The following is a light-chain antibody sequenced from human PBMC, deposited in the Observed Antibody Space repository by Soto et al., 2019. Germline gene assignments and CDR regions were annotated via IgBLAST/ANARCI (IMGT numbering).Light chain of an antibody. J-gene: IGKJ1*01. CDR2: DAS. Sequence: EIVLTQSPATLSLSPGERATLSCRVSQSVISYLALYQQKPGQAPRLLIYDASNRATGIPARFSGSGSGTDFTLTISSLEPEDFAVYYCQQRSNWWTFGQGTKVDIK. CDR3: QQRSNWWT. V-gene: IGKV3-11*01. CDR1: QSVISY.